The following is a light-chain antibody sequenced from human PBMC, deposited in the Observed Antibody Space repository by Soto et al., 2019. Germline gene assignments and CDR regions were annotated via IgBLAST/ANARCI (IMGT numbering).Light chain of an antibody. CDR3: QQRSGWPLT. CDR1: QSVSSY. V-gene: IGKV3-11*01. J-gene: IGKJ4*01. CDR2: DSS. Sequence: EIVLTQFPATLSLSPGDGATLSCRASQSVSSYLAWYQQKRGQAPRLLIYDSSNRATGIPARFSGSGSGTDFSLIISSLEPEDFAVYYCQQRSGWPLTVGGGTKVEIK.